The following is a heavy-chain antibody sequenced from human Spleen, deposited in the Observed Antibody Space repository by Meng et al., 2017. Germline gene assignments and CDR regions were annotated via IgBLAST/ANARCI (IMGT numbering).Heavy chain of an antibody. CDR1: GYSISSGYN. CDR3: ARHSQIYGMDV. J-gene: IGHJ6*02. D-gene: IGHD5-18*01. Sequence: SETLSLTCAVSGYSISSGYNWGWIRQPPGKGLEWIGSLYHSGNTYYNPSLKSRVTISADTSKNHFSLKLSSVTAADTAVYYCARHSQIYGMDVWGQGTTVTVSS. V-gene: IGHV4-38-2*01. CDR2: LYHSGNT.